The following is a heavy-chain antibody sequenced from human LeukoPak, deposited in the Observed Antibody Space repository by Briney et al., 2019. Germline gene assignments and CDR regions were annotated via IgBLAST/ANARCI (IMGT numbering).Heavy chain of an antibody. CDR3: ARGVYYDFWSGYPYYFDY. CDR1: GYTFTSYA. Sequence: APVKVSCKASGYTFTSYAMHWVRQAPGQRLEWMGWINAGNGNTKYSQEFQGRVTITRDTSASTAYMELSSLRSEDMAVYYCARGVYYDFWSGYPYYFDYWGQGTLVTVSS. J-gene: IGHJ4*02. V-gene: IGHV1-3*03. D-gene: IGHD3-3*01. CDR2: INAGNGNT.